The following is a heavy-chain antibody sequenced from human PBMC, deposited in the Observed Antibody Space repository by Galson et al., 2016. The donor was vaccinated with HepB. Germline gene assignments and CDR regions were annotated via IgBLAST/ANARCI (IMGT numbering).Heavy chain of an antibody. Sequence: SLRLSCAASGFPFTVYPMHWVRQAPGTGLEWVAVISYDGTTKDYADSVKGRFTISRDNSKKTLYLQMDSLRTEDTAVYYCARVPEDYGGHPPFDYWGQGTLVTVSS. D-gene: IGHD4-23*01. V-gene: IGHV3-30-3*01. CDR2: ISYDGTTK. J-gene: IGHJ4*02. CDR3: ARVPEDYGGHPPFDY. CDR1: GFPFTVYP.